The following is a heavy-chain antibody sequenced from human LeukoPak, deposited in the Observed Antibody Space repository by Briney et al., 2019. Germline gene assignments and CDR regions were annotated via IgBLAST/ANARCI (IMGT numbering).Heavy chain of an antibody. J-gene: IGHJ4*02. CDR3: ARSDGYNTHFDY. V-gene: IGHV4-34*01. D-gene: IGHD5-24*01. CDR2: INHSGST. Sequence: KSSETLSLTCAVYSGSFSGYYWSWIRQPPGKGLEWIGEINHSGSTNYNPPLKSRVTISVDTSKNQFSLKLSSVTAADTAVYYCARSDGYNTHFDYWGQGTLVTVSS. CDR1: SGSFSGYY.